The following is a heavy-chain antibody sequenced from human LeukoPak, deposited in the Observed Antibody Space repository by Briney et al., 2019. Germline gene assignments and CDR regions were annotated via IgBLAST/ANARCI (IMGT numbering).Heavy chain of an antibody. CDR1: GFTVSSNY. D-gene: IGHD6-13*01. V-gene: IGHV3-66*01. CDR3: AKDRIAAAANWFDP. J-gene: IGHJ5*02. CDR2: IYSGGST. Sequence: GGSLRLSCAASGFTVSSNYMSWVRQAPGKGLERVSVIYSGGSTYYADSVKGRFTISRDNSKNTLYLQMNSLRAEDTAVYYCAKDRIAAAANWFDPWGQGTLVTVSS.